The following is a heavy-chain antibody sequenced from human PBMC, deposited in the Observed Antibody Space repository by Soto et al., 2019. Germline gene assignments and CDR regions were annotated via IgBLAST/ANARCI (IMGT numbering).Heavy chain of an antibody. Sequence: KTSETLSLTCAVYGGSISSNKWWSWVRQPPGKGLEWIGEIYHSGSTNYNPSLKNRVTISLDKSKNQFSLKLTSVTAADSAVYYCARDDHIVVVPPSLGAMDVWCQGTTVTVS. CDR2: IYHSGST. V-gene: IGHV4-4*02. CDR1: GGSISSNKW. CDR3: ARDDHIVVVPPSLGAMDV. J-gene: IGHJ6*02. D-gene: IGHD2-2*01.